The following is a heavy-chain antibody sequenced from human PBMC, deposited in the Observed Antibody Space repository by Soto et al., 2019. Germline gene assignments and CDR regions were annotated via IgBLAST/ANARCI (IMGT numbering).Heavy chain of an antibody. CDR1: GFTFDDYA. J-gene: IGHJ3*02. V-gene: IGHV3-9*01. CDR3: AKAQGDI. CDR2: ISWNSATI. Sequence: VQLVESGGGLVQPGRSLRLSCVASGFTFDDYAMHWVRQAPGKGLEWVSGISWNSATIVYADSVKGRFTISRDNAKNSLYLQINSLRAEGTALYYCAKAQGDIWGQGTMVTVSA.